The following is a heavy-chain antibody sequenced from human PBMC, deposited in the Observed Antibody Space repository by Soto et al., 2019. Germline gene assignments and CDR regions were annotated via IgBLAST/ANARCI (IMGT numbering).Heavy chain of an antibody. Sequence: EVQLVESGGGLVQPGGSLRLSCAASGFTFSSYSMSWVRQGPGKGLEWVSYIDTSGSTTYYADSVKGRFAISRDNAKNSLYLQVNSLRDEDTAVYYCARGRLTGDRREAFDIWGQGTRVTVSS. V-gene: IGHV3-48*02. J-gene: IGHJ3*02. CDR2: IDTSGSTT. CDR1: GFTFSSYS. CDR3: ARGRLTGDRREAFDI. D-gene: IGHD7-27*01.